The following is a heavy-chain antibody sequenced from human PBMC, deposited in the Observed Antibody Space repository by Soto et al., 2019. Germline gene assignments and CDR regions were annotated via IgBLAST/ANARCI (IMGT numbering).Heavy chain of an antibody. CDR3: ARENSRISPRLFQH. J-gene: IGHJ1*01. D-gene: IGHD6-6*01. CDR2: ISPAGTNQ. V-gene: IGHV3-30-3*01. Sequence: GGSLRLSCVASGFIFSDYAMHWARQAPGKGLEWVALISPAGTNQYYADSAKGRFTISRDNSKNTLYLQMNSLRPEDTGLYYCARENSRISPRLFQHWGHGTLVTVYS. CDR1: GFIFSDYA.